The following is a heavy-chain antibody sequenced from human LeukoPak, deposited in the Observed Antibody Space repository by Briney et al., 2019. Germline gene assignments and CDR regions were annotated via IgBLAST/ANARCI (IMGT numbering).Heavy chain of an antibody. D-gene: IGHD6-6*01. CDR2: INHSGSI. CDR3: ARRRWSSSSVIGY. CDR1: GGSLSGYY. Sequence: SETLSLTCGMYGGSLSGYYWSWIRQSPDGGLEWIGGINHSGSINDNPSLKSRVTMSVDTSKNQFSLRLTSLTAADTAVYYCARRRWSSSSVIGYWSRGTRVTVSS. V-gene: IGHV4-34*01. J-gene: IGHJ4*02.